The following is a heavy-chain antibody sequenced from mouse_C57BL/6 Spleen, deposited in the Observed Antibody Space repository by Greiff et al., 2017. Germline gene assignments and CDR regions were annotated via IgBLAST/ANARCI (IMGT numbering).Heavy chain of an antibody. J-gene: IGHJ2*01. CDR1: GYTFTNYC. CDR2: IYPGGGYT. D-gene: IGHD1-1*01. V-gene: IGHV1-63*01. CDR3: ARLNYGSSYRYFDY. Sequence: VQLQQSGAELVRPGTSVKMSCKASGYTFTNYCIGWAKQRPGHGLEWIGDIYPGGGYTNYNEKFKGKATLTADKSSSTAYMQFSSLTSEDSAIYYCARLNYGSSYRYFDYWGQGTTLTVSS.